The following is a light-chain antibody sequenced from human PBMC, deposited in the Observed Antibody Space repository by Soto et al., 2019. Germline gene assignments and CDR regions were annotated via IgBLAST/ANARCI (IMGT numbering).Light chain of an antibody. V-gene: IGLV2-8*01. Sequence: QSALTQPPSASGSPGQSVTISCTGTSSDVGAYNYVSWYQLHPGKAPKLMIYEVSKRPSGVPDRFSGSKSGNTASLTVSGLQAEDEADYYCSSYAGNRNGVFGGGTKLTVL. CDR3: SSYAGNRNGV. J-gene: IGLJ2*01. CDR1: SSDVGAYNY. CDR2: EVS.